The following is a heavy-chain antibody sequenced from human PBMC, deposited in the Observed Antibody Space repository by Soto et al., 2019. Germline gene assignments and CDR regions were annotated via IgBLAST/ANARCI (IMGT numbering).Heavy chain of an antibody. D-gene: IGHD3-10*01. J-gene: IGHJ6*02. V-gene: IGHV4-59*01. CDR2: IYYSGST. CDR1: GGSISGYY. CDR3: ARWSLVRGVIPYYYYGMDV. Sequence: NPSETLSLTCTVSGGSISGYYWSWIRQPPGKGLEWIGYIYYSGSTNYNPSLKSRVTISVDTSKNQFSLKLSSVTAADTAVYYCARWSLVRGVIPYYYYGMDVWGQGTTVTVSS.